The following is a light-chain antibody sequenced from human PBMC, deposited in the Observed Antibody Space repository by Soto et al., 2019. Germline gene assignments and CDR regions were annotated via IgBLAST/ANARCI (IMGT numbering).Light chain of an antibody. CDR1: QSVSNN. Sequence: EIVMTQSPATLSVSPGERATLSCRASQSVSNNLAWYQQKPGQAPRRLIYGASTRANGIPARFSGSGSGTEFTLTISSLQYEDFAVYYCQRYNNWPSLTFGGGTKVEIK. CDR3: QRYNNWPSLT. V-gene: IGKV3-15*01. J-gene: IGKJ4*01. CDR2: GAS.